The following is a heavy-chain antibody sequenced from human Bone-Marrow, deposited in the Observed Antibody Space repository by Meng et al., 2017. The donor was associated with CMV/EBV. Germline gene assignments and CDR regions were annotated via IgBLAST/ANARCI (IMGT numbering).Heavy chain of an antibody. CDR2: ISAYNGNT. J-gene: IGHJ5*02. CDR1: GYTFTSYG. CDR3: ARDGVGLGWFDP. D-gene: IGHD3-16*01. Sequence: CKAAGYTFTSYGISGVRQAPGQGLEWMGWISAYNGNTNYAQKLQGRVTMTTDTSTSTAYMELRSLRSDDTAVYYCARDGVGLGWFDPWGQGTLVTVSS. V-gene: IGHV1-18*01.